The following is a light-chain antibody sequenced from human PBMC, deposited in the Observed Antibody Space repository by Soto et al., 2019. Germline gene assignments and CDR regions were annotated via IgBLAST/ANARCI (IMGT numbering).Light chain of an antibody. CDR3: QQYNNWPWT. CDR1: QSVSSN. V-gene: IGKV3-15*01. Sequence: EIMMTQSPATLSVSPGERATLSCSASQSVSSNLAWYQQKPGQAPRLLLYGTSTRASGIPARFSGSGSATEFTLTITGLQSEDFAVYYCQQYNNWPWTFGQGTKVEIK. CDR2: GTS. J-gene: IGKJ1*01.